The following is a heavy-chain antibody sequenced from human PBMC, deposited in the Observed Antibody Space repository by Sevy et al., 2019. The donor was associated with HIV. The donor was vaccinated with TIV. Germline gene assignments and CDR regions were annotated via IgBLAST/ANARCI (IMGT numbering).Heavy chain of an antibody. CDR3: ARLNVYYYDDDGYYTTGNAFDI. CDR2: IYSGDKT. D-gene: IGHD3-22*01. CDR1: GFSVSDTY. J-gene: IGHJ3*02. Sequence: GGSLRLSCAASGFSVSDTYMSWVRQAPGKGLEWVSVIYSGDKTYHADSVKGRFTISRDSSKNTTYLQLNSLRTEDTAAYYCARLNVYYYDDDGYYTTGNAFDIWGQGTMVTVSS. V-gene: IGHV3-53*01.